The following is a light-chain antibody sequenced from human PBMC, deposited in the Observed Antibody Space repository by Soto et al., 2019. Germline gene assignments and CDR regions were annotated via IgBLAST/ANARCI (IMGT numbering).Light chain of an antibody. J-gene: IGLJ1*01. CDR3: AAWDASLSACV. CDR2: YNN. Sequence: QSVLTQPPSASGTAGQVVTISCSGGDSNIGSNSVYWYQHLPRMAPKLLIYYNNQRPSGVPDRFSGSRSGTSASLAIVGLPSEDEAVYYCAAWDASLSACVFGNGTKVTVL. V-gene: IGLV1-47*02. CDR1: DSNIGSNS.